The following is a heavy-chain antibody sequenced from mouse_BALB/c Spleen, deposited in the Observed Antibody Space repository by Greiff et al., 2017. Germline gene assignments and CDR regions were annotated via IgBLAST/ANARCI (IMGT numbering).Heavy chain of an antibody. CDR3: RVVGAMDY. CDR1: GFNIKDYY. J-gene: IGHJ4*01. Sequence: VQLQQSGAELVRAGASVKLSCTASGFNIKDYYMHWVKQRPEQGLEWIGWIDPENGDTEYAPKFQGKATMTADTSSNTAYLQLSSLTSEDTAVYYSRVVGAMDYWGQGTSVTVSS. D-gene: IGHD1-1*01. V-gene: IGHV14-4*02. CDR2: IDPENGDT.